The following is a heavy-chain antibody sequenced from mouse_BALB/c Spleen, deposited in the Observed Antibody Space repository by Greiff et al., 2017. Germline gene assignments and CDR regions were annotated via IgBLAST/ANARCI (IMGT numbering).Heavy chain of an antibody. J-gene: IGHJ4*01. V-gene: IGHV5-12-1*01. CDR3: ARLIYYGNGYAMDY. D-gene: IGHD2-1*01. CDR2: ISSGGGST. CDR1: GFAFSSYD. Sequence: DVKLVESGGGLVKPGGSLKLSCAASGFAFSSYDMSWVRQTPEKRLEWVAYISSGGGSTYYPDTVKGRFTISRDNAKNTLYLQMSSLKSEDTAMYYCARLIYYGNGYAMDYWGQGTSVTVSS.